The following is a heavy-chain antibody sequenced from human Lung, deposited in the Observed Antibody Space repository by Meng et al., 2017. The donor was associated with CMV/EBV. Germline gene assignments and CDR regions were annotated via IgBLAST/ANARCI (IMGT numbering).Heavy chain of an antibody. CDR2: INPNSGGT. D-gene: IGHD3-3*01. Sequence: CKASGYTFTGYYMYWVRQAPGQGLEWMGWINPNSGGTNYAQKFQGRVTMSRDTSISTAYMDLSRLRSDDTAAYYCARGILEWLLIDYWGQGTLVTVSS. CDR3: ARGILEWLLIDY. CDR1: GYTFTGYY. J-gene: IGHJ4*02. V-gene: IGHV1-2*02.